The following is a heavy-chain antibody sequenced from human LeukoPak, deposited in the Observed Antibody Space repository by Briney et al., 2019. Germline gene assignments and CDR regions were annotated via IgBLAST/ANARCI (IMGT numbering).Heavy chain of an antibody. J-gene: IGHJ4*02. D-gene: IGHD3-22*01. CDR3: AKDRDSSGYYRGGFDY. V-gene: IGHV3-23*01. Sequence: PGGSLRLSCAASGFTFSTYDMSWVRQAPGKGLEWVSAISGSGGSTFYADSVKGRFTISRDNSKNTLYLQMNSLRAEDTAVYYCAKDRDSSGYYRGGFDYWGQGTLVTVSS. CDR2: ISGSGGST. CDR1: GFTFSTYD.